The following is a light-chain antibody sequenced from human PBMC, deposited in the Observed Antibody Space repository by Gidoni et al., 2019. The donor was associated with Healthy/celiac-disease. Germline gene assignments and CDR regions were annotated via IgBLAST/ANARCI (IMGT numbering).Light chain of an antibody. J-gene: IGKJ4*01. V-gene: IGKV3-11*01. CDR2: DAS. Sequence: EIVLTQSPATLSLSPGERAPLSCRASQSVSSYLAWYQQKPGQAPRLLIYDASNRATGIPARFSGSGSGTDFTLTSSSLEPEDFAVYYCQQRSNWPPKVTFXGXTKVEIK. CDR1: QSVSSY. CDR3: QQRSNWPPKVT.